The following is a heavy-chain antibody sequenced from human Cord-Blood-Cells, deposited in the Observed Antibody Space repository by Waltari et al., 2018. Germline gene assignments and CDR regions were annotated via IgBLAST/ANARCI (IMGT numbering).Heavy chain of an antibody. Sequence: QVQLQESGPGLVKPSETLSLTCAVSGYSISSGYYWGWIRQPPAKGLEWIGSIYHSGSTYYNPSLKSRVTISVDTSKNQFSLKLSSVTAADTAVYYCARDPGDYGDYAQDAFDIWGQGTMVTVSS. V-gene: IGHV4-38-2*02. D-gene: IGHD4-17*01. CDR2: IYHSGST. J-gene: IGHJ3*02. CDR1: GYSISSGYY. CDR3: ARDPGDYGDYAQDAFDI.